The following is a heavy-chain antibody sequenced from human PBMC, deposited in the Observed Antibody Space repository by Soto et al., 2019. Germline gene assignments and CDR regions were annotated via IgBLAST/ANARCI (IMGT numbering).Heavy chain of an antibody. V-gene: IGHV4-39*01. CDR1: GGSISSSSYY. J-gene: IGHJ3*02. CDR2: IYYSGST. D-gene: IGHD4-17*01. CDR3: ARPNGDDAFDI. Sequence: SETLSLTCTVSGGSISSSSYYWGWIRQPPGKGLEWIGSIYYSGSTYYNPSLKSRVTISVDTSKNQFSLKLSSVTAADTAVYYCARPNGDDAFDIWGQGTMVTVSS.